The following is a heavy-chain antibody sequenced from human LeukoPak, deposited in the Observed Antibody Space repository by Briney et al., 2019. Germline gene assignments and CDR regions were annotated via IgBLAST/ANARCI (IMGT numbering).Heavy chain of an antibody. J-gene: IGHJ5*02. V-gene: IGHV4-59*08. D-gene: IGHD6-19*01. CDR1: GVSASDYY. Sequence: SETLSLTCTVSGVSASDYYWGWIRQPPGKGLEWIGYVSNRGTTNDHPSLKSRVTISVDKSKNRFSLKLRSVTAADTAVYYCARLRRGYSSGWPSWGQGTLVTVSS. CDR3: ARLRRGYSSGWPS. CDR2: VSNRGTT.